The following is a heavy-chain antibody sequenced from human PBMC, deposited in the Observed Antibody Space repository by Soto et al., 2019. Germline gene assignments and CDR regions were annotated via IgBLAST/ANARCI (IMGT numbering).Heavy chain of an antibody. CDR2: IYHSGST. D-gene: IGHD1-1*01. CDR3: ARDQLEGNWFDP. V-gene: IGHV4-30-2*01. J-gene: IGHJ5*02. Sequence: QLQLQESGSGLVRPSQTLSLTCAVSGGSISSGGYSWNWIRQPPGKGLEWIGYIYHSGSTLYNPSLTSRVTISVDKSKNQFSLKLSSVTAADTAVYDCARDQLEGNWFDPWGQGTLVTVSS. CDR1: GGSISSGGYS.